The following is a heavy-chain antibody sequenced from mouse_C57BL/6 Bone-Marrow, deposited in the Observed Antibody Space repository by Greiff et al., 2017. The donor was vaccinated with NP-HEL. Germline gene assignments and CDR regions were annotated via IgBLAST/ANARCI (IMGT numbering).Heavy chain of an antibody. Sequence: QVQLQQPGAELVKPGASVKLSCKASGYTFTSYWMHWVKQRPGQGLEWIGMIHPNSGSTNYNEKFKSKATLTVDKYTITAYMQLSSLTSEDSAVYYCARGGFLFAYWGQGTLVTVSA. CDR2: IHPNSGST. CDR1: GYTFTSYW. CDR3: ARGGFLFAY. V-gene: IGHV1-64*01. J-gene: IGHJ3*01.